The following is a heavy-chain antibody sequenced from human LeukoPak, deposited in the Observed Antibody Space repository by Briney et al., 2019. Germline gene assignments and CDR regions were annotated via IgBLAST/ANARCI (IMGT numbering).Heavy chain of an antibody. V-gene: IGHV4-34*01. Sequence: SETLSLTCAVYGVSFSGYYWMWLRQPPAKGLEWIGEINHSGSTNYNPSLKSRVTISVDTSKNQFSLKLSSVTAADTAVYYCAIYSSGWHRFDYWGQGTLVTVSS. D-gene: IGHD6-19*01. CDR3: AIYSSGWHRFDY. CDR2: INHSGST. J-gene: IGHJ4*02. CDR1: GVSFSGYY.